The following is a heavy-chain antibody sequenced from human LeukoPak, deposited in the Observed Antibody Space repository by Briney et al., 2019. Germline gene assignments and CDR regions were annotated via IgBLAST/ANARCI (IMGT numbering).Heavy chain of an antibody. CDR1: GGTFSSYA. Sequence: ASVKVSCKASGGTFSSYAISWVRQAPGQGLEWMGGIIPIFGTANYAQKFQGRVTITTDESTSTAYMELSSLRPEDTAVYYCARAPGPMVPFDYWGQGTLVTVSS. D-gene: IGHD3-10*01. J-gene: IGHJ4*02. CDR2: IIPIFGTA. V-gene: IGHV1-69*05. CDR3: ARAPGPMVPFDY.